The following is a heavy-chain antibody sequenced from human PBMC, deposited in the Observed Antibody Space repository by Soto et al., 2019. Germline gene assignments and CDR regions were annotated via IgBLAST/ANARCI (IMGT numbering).Heavy chain of an antibody. Sequence: QVQLVESGGGLVKPGGSLRLSCAASGFTFSDYYMSWIRQAPGKGLEWVSYISSSSSYTNYADSVKGRFTISRDNAKNSLYLQMNSLRAEGTAVFYCARGGLGWFGELPLDYWGQGTLVTVSS. CDR3: ARGGLGWFGELPLDY. CDR2: ISSSSSYT. V-gene: IGHV3-11*05. CDR1: GFTFSDYY. D-gene: IGHD3-10*01. J-gene: IGHJ4*02.